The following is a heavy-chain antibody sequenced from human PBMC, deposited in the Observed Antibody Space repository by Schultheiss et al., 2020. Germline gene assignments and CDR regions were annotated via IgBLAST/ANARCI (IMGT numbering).Heavy chain of an antibody. CDR1: GYTFTGYY. Sequence: ASVKVSCKASGYTFTGYYMHWVRQAPGQGLEWMGWINPNSGGTNYAQKFQGWVTMTRDTSISTAYMELSRLRSDDTAVYYCARDPLRYYGSGSYYNHPGYYGMDVWGQGTTVTVSS. CDR3: ARDPLRYYGSGSYYNHPGYYGMDV. CDR2: INPNSGGT. D-gene: IGHD3-10*01. V-gene: IGHV1-2*04. J-gene: IGHJ6*02.